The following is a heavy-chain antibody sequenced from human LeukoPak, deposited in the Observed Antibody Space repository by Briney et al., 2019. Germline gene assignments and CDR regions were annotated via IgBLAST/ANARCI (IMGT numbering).Heavy chain of an antibody. J-gene: IGHJ4*02. V-gene: IGHV3-48*03. Sequence: EGSLRLSCTASGFTFSSYQMIWVRQAPGQGLEWVSYISTSGRSKYYAESVKGQFTISRDNAKNSLYMQMNSLKTEDTAVYYCVRDREDSSSSYLRGDYWGQGALVTVSS. CDR1: GFTFSSYQ. D-gene: IGHD6-6*01. CDR2: ISTSGRSK. CDR3: VRDREDSSSSYLRGDY.